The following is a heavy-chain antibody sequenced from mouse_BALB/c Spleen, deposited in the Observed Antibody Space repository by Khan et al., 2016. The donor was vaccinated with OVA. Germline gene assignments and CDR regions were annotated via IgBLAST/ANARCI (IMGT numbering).Heavy chain of an antibody. CDR3: ARAYRSDGYYAMDY. CDR2: IWGGGGT. D-gene: IGHD2-14*01. J-gene: IGHJ4*01. V-gene: IGHV2-6-4*01. Sequence: QMQLEESGPGLVAPSQSLSITCTVSGFSLSRYNIHWVRQPPGKGLEWLGMIWGGGGTDYNSTLKSRLSISKDNSKSQVFLKMNSLQTDDSAMYYCARAYRSDGYYAMDYWGQGTSVTVSS. CDR1: GFSLSRYN.